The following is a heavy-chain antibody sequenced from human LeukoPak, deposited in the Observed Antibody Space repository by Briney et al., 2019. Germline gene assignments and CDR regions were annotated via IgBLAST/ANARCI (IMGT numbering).Heavy chain of an antibody. V-gene: IGHV1-8*01. D-gene: IGHD6-19*01. CDR3: ARCSPFQWLVHGGWFDP. CDR1: GYTFTHFD. J-gene: IGHJ5*02. CDR2: LNPNTGNT. Sequence: ASVKVSCKASGYTFTHFDINWVRQDTGQGLEWMGELNPNTGNTAYAEKFQGRVTITSKTSITTPYMGLSSLRSDDTAVYYSARCSPFQWLVHGGWFDPWGQGTLVTVSS.